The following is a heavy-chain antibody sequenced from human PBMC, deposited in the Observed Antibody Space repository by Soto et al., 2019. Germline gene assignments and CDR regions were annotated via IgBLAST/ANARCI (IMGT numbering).Heavy chain of an antibody. V-gene: IGHV3-23*01. CDR1: GFTFGSYA. Sequence: EVQLLESGGGLVQPGGSLRLSCAASGFTFGSYAMSWVRQAPGKGLEWVSLVTYSGANTYYAGSVTGRFTISRDNSRNTLYLQMISLRVEDTAVYYCATPSLSTGGYSSFDSWGRGTLVTVSS. J-gene: IGHJ4*02. D-gene: IGHD1-26*01. CDR3: ATPSLSTGGYSSFDS. CDR2: VTYSGANT.